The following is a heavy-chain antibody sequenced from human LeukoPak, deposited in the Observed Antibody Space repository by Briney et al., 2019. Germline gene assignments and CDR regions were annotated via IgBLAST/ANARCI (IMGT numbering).Heavy chain of an antibody. D-gene: IGHD3-22*01. CDR2: IYYSGST. V-gene: IGHV4-31*03. CDR1: GGSISSGGYY. CDR3: ARGTTYYYDSSGYPYYFDY. J-gene: IGHJ4*02. Sequence: SQTLSLTRTVSGGSISSGGYYWSWIRQHPGKGLEWIGYIYYSGSTYYNPSLKSRVTISVDTSKNQFSLKLSSVTAADTAVYYCARGTTYYYDSSGYPYYFDYWGQGTLVTVSS.